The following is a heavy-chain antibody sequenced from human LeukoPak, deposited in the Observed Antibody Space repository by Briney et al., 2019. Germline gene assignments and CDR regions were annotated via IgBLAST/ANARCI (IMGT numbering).Heavy chain of an antibody. J-gene: IGHJ3*02. Sequence: SETLSLTRTVSGGSISSSSYYWGWIRQPPGKGLEWIGSIYYSGSTYYNPSLKSRVTISVDTSKNQFSLKLSSVTAADTAVYYCAKDHKHAFDIWGQGTMVTVSS. CDR3: AKDHKHAFDI. CDR1: GGSISSSSYY. D-gene: IGHD2-15*01. V-gene: IGHV4-39*07. CDR2: IYYSGST.